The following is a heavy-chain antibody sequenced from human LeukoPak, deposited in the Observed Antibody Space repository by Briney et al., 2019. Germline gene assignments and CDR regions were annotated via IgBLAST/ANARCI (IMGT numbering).Heavy chain of an antibody. CDR1: GYTFTDYY. CDR3: ARDRTDYYDSNAYYPNWFDP. V-gene: IGHV1-2*02. Sequence: ASVKVSCKASGYTFTDYYIHWVRQAPGQGLEWMGWITPNSGGTNYAQKFQGRVTMTRDTSISTVYMELSRLRSDDTAVYYCARDRTDYYDSNAYYPNWFDPWGQGTLVTVSS. J-gene: IGHJ5*02. D-gene: IGHD3-22*01. CDR2: ITPNSGGT.